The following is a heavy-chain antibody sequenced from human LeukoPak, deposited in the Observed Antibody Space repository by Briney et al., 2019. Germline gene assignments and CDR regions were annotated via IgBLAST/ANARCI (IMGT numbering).Heavy chain of an antibody. V-gene: IGHV4-38-2*01. J-gene: IGHJ2*01. CDR1: GYSISSGYY. Sequence: PSETLSLTCAVSGYSISSGYYWGWIRQPPGKGLEWIGSIYHSGSTYYNPSLKSRVAISVDTSKNQFSLELSSVTAADTAVYYCARHRYDFWSGYTAIDWFFDLWGRGTLVTVSS. D-gene: IGHD3-3*01. CDR2: IYHSGST. CDR3: ARHRYDFWSGYTAIDWFFDL.